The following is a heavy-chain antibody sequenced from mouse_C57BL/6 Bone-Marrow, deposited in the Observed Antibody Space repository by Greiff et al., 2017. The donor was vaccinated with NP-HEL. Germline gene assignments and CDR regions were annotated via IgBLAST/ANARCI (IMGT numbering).Heavy chain of an antibody. CDR1: GYTFTSYW. CDR3: ARERGNSPGAWFAD. Sequence: QVQLQQPGAELVMPGASVKLSCKASGYTFTSYWMHWVKQRPGQGLEWIGEIDPSDSYTNYNQKFKGKSTLTVDKSSSTAYMQLSSLTSEDSAVYYCARERGNSPGAWFADWGQGTLVTVSA. CDR2: IDPSDSYT. D-gene: IGHD2-1*01. J-gene: IGHJ3*01. V-gene: IGHV1-69*01.